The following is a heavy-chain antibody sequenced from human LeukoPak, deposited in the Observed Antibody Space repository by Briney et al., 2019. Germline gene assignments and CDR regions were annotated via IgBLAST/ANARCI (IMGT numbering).Heavy chain of an antibody. Sequence: GGSLRLSCAVSGFSVSSNYMSWVRQAPGKGLEWVSVIYNGDTTYYADSVKGRFTISRDNSKSTLYLQMKSLRAEDTAVYYCARVHCGGDCSNYYYYYMDVWGKGTTVTVS. CDR3: ARVHCGGDCSNYYYYYMDV. J-gene: IGHJ6*03. D-gene: IGHD2-21*01. V-gene: IGHV3-53*01. CDR2: IYNGDTT. CDR1: GFSVSSNY.